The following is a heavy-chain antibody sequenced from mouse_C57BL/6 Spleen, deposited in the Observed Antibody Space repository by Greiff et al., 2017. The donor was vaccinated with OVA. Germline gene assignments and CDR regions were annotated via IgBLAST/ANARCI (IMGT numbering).Heavy chain of an antibody. CDR1: GYTFTSYW. CDR3: ARRGYGSSYDYYAMDY. V-gene: IGHV1-69*01. Sequence: QVQLQQPGAELVMPGASVKLSCKASGYTFTSYWMHWVKQRPGQDLEWIGEIDPSDSYTNYNQKFKGKSTLTVDKSSSTAYMQLSSLTSEDSAVYYYARRGYGSSYDYYAMDYWGQGTSVTVSS. J-gene: IGHJ4*01. CDR2: IDPSDSYT. D-gene: IGHD1-1*01.